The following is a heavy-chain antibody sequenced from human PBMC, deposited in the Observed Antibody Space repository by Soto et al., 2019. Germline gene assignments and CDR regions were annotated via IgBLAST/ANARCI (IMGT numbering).Heavy chain of an antibody. CDR2: FDPEDGET. D-gene: IGHD3-10*01. V-gene: IGHV1-24*01. CDR3: ATEVATLGEFRCAFDI. Sequence: GASVKVSCKVSGYTLTELSMHWVRQAPGKGLEWMGGFDPEDGETIYAQKFQGRVTMTEDTSTDTAYTELSSLRSEDTAVYYCATEVATLGEFRCAFDIWGQGTMVTVSS. CDR1: GYTLTELS. J-gene: IGHJ3*02.